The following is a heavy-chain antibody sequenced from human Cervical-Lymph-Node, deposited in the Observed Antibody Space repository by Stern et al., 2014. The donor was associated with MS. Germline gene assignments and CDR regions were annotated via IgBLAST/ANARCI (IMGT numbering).Heavy chain of an antibody. CDR3: TREMAARRLDP. Sequence: EVHLVESGGPLVQPGGSLRLSCAASGSTVNSNYMTWVRQAPGKGLEWVSIFYSGISTYYAESVKGRFSFSIDNSKNTLFLHMNNLRVEDTAMYYCTREMAARRLDPWGQGTLVIVS. CDR1: GSTVNSNY. J-gene: IGHJ5*02. V-gene: IGHV3-66*01. D-gene: IGHD5-24*01. CDR2: FYSGIST.